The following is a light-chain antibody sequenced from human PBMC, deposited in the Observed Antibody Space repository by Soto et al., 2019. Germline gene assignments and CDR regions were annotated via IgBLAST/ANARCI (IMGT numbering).Light chain of an antibody. Sequence: DIQMTQSPSTLSASVGDRVTITCRASQSISSWLAWYQQKPGKAPKLLIYDASSLESGVPSRFSGSGSGTEFTLTISSLQPDDFATYYCQQYNSYSPETLGGGTKVEIK. CDR3: QQYNSYSPET. CDR2: DAS. CDR1: QSISSW. J-gene: IGKJ4*01. V-gene: IGKV1-5*01.